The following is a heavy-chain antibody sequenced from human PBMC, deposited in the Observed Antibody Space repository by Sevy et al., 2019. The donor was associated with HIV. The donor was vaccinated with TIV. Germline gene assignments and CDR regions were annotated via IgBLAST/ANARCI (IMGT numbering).Heavy chain of an antibody. V-gene: IGHV3-23*01. Sequence: GGSLRLSCAASGFTFNTHAMNWVRQAPGKGLEWVSSISAIGTSTNYAYSVKGRFTISRDNSKNTLYLQMNSLRADDTAVYYGAKALNPELESMMQVMYRSLKGFDVWGQGTVVTVSS. CDR2: ISAIGTST. J-gene: IGHJ3*01. D-gene: IGHD1-1*01. CDR1: GFTFNTHA. CDR3: AKALNPELESMMQVMYRSLKGFDV.